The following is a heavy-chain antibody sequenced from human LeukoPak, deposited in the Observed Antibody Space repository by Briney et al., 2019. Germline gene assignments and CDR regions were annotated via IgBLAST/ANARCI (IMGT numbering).Heavy chain of an antibody. D-gene: IGHD1-14*01. CDR1: GFTFSSYG. CDR2: IWYDGSNK. Sequence: GGSLRLSCAASGFTFSSYGMHWVRQAPGKGLEWVAVIWYDGSNKYYADSVKGRFTISGDNSKNTLYLQMNSLRAEDTAVYYCARDLMNGIFDYWGQGTLVTVSS. CDR3: ARDLMNGIFDY. V-gene: IGHV3-33*01. J-gene: IGHJ4*02.